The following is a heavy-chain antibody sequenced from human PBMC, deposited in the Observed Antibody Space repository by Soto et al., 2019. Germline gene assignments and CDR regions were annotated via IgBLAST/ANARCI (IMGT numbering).Heavy chain of an antibody. J-gene: IGHJ4*02. CDR2: ISGSGGST. D-gene: IGHD1-1*01. CDR1: GFTFSNYA. V-gene: IGHV3-23*01. Sequence: GGSLRLSCAASGFTFSNYAMNWVRQAPGKGLEWVSAISGSGGSTYYADSVKGRFTISKDNSKNTLYLQMNSLRAEDTAVYYCSRGTDLYKTGNCWGQGTQVTVSS. CDR3: SRGTDLYKTGNC.